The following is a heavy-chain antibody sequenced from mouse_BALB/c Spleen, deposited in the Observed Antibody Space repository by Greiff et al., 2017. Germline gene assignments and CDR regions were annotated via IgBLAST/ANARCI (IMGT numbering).Heavy chain of an antibody. V-gene: IGHV1S81*02. CDR2: INPSNGRT. J-gene: IGHJ4*01. D-gene: IGHD2-3*01. Sequence: QVQLQQPGAELVKPGASVKLSCKASGYTFTSYWMHWVKQRPGQGLEWIGEINPSNGRTNYNEKFKSKATLTVDKSSSTAYMQLSSLTSEDSAVYYCAREGYDGYYDYAMDDWGQGTSVTVSS. CDR1: GYTFTSYW. CDR3: AREGYDGYYDYAMDD.